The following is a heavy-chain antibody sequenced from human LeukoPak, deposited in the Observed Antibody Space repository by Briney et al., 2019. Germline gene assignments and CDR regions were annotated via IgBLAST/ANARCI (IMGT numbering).Heavy chain of an antibody. CDR3: ARGIWNDPYY. J-gene: IGHJ4*02. V-gene: IGHV3-48*01. CDR1: GFTFSSYS. D-gene: IGHD1-1*01. CDR2: ISSSSSTI. Sequence: GGSLRLSCSASGFTFSSYSMNWVRQAPGKGLEWISYISSSSSTIYYADSVKGRFPISRDNAKNSLYLQMNSLRAEDTAVYYCARGIWNDPYYWGQGTLVTVSS.